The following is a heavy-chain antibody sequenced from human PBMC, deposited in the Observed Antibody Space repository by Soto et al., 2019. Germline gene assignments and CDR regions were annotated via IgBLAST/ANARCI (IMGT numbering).Heavy chain of an antibody. J-gene: IGHJ4*02. CDR1: GYIFTNNW. CDR3: ARGSGWTDY. D-gene: IGHD6-19*01. CDR2: INPSDSYS. V-gene: IGHV5-10-1*01. Sequence: GESLKISCKGSGYIFTNNWITWVRQMPGKGLEYMGGINPSDSYSLYDPSFQGHVTFSADKSITTAYLQLSSLQVSDTAIDYYARGSGWTDYWGEGTLVTVSS.